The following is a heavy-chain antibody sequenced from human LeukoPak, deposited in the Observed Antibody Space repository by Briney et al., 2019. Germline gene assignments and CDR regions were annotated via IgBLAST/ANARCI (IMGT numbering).Heavy chain of an antibody. Sequence: SETLSLTCTVSGGSISSYYWSWIRQPPGKGLEWIGYIYYSGSTNYNPSLKSRVTISVDTSKNQFSLKLSPVTAADTAVYYCARLLSGYSYGHSYYGMDVWGQGTTVTVSS. V-gene: IGHV4-59*08. CDR2: IYYSGST. CDR1: GGSISSYY. CDR3: ARLLSGYSYGHSYYGMDV. J-gene: IGHJ6*02. D-gene: IGHD5-18*01.